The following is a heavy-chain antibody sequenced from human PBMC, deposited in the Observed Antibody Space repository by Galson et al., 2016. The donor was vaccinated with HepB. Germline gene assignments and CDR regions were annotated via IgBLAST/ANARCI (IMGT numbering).Heavy chain of an antibody. Sequence: SETLSLTCTVSGGSISGSSYYWGWVRQPPGKGLEWIGSIYHTGSTYYNPSLKTRVSMFVDTSKNKFSLKLRSVTAADTAVSYCARDRDSSSYYSLDYWGQGTPVTVSS. V-gene: IGHV4-39*07. D-gene: IGHD3-22*01. CDR1: GGSISGSSYY. CDR3: ARDRDSSSYYSLDY. J-gene: IGHJ4*02. CDR2: IYHTGST.